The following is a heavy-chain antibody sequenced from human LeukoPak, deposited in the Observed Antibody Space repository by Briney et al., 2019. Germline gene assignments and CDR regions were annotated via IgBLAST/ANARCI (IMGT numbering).Heavy chain of an antibody. Sequence: GGSLRLSCAASGFTFSSYAMHWVRQAPGKGLEWVAVISYDGSNKYYADSVKGRFTISRDNSKNTLYLQMNSLRAEDTAVYYCARDRDGNYYDSSGFDYWGQGTLVTVSS. D-gene: IGHD3-22*01. J-gene: IGHJ4*02. CDR3: ARDRDGNYYDSSGFDY. CDR1: GFTFSSYA. V-gene: IGHV3-30-3*01. CDR2: ISYDGSNK.